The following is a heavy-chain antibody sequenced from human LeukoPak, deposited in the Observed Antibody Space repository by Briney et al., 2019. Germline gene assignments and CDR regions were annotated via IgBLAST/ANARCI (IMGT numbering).Heavy chain of an antibody. J-gene: IGHJ4*02. V-gene: IGHV3-23*01. Sequence: PGGSLRLSCAASGFTFSSYALYWLRQAPGMGLECVSGIGTSADIDYADSVKGRFSISRDNSKTTLYLQMNNLRAEDTAVYYCAKRRDSDTRWWGDFDSWGQGTLVTVSS. D-gene: IGHD1-26*01. CDR3: AKRRDSDTRWWGDFDS. CDR2: IGTSADI. CDR1: GFTFSSYA.